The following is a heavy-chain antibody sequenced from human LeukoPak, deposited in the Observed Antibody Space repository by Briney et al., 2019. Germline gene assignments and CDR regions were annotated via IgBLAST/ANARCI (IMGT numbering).Heavy chain of an antibody. D-gene: IGHD3-10*01. CDR1: GFTFSNYG. CDR3: AKGFRFGELLSYFDY. Sequence: GGSLRLSCAASGFTFSNYGMHWVRQAPGKGLEWVALISYDGNNKYYADSVKGRFTISRDNSKNTLYLQMNSLRAEDTAVYYCAKGFRFGELLSYFDYWGQGTLVTVSS. J-gene: IGHJ4*02. V-gene: IGHV3-30*18. CDR2: ISYDGNNK.